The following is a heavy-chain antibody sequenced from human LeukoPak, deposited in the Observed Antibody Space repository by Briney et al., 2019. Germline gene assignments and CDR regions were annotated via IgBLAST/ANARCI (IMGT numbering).Heavy chain of an antibody. J-gene: IGHJ4*02. Sequence: GGSLRLSCAASGFTFSSYAVSWVRQAPGRGLECISSISGSGETTYYADSVKGRFTSSRDNSKKTVYLQLSSLRAEDTAVYYCAKAMSGTTWGIFDYWGQGTLVIVSS. D-gene: IGHD3-16*01. CDR2: ISGSGETT. CDR1: GFTFSSYA. V-gene: IGHV3-23*01. CDR3: AKAMSGTTWGIFDY.